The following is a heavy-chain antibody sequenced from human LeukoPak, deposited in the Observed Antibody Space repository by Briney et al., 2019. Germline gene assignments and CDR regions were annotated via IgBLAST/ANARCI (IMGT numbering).Heavy chain of an antibody. J-gene: IGHJ4*02. D-gene: IGHD3-22*01. CDR2: ISGSGGST. Sequence: GGSLRLSCAASGFTFSSYSMNWVRQAPGKGLEWVSAISGSGGSTYYADSVKGRFTISRDNSKNTLYLQMNSLRAEDTAVYYCAKRDSSGYSHYFDYWGQGTLVTVSS. CDR3: AKRDSSGYSHYFDY. V-gene: IGHV3-23*01. CDR1: GFTFSSYS.